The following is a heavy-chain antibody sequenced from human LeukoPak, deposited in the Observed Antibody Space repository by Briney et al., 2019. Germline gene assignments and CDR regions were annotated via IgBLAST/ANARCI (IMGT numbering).Heavy chain of an antibody. V-gene: IGHV4-59*12. Sequence: SETLSLTCTVSGGSISSYYWSWLRQPPGKGLEWIGYIYYSGSTNYNPSLTSRVTMSVDTSKNQFSLKLSYVTAADTAVYYCAKVDVFGVVSSDYYYYYMDVWGKGTTVTVSS. D-gene: IGHD3-3*01. CDR3: AKVDVFGVVSSDYYYYYMDV. CDR2: IYYSGST. CDR1: GGSISSYY. J-gene: IGHJ6*03.